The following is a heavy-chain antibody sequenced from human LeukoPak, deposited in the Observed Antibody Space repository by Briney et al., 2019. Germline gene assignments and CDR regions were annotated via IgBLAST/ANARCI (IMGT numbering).Heavy chain of an antibody. CDR2: IYSSGST. J-gene: IGHJ4*02. CDR1: GDSISNYY. V-gene: IGHV4-4*07. D-gene: IGHD6-6*01. Sequence: KPSETLSLTCSVSGDSISNYYWSWIRQSAGKGLEWIGRIYSSGSTDYNPSLKSRVSMSVDTSKNQFSLKLTSVTAADTAVYYCARESRQEYSSWGFFDYWGQGTLVTVSS. CDR3: ARESRQEYSSWGFFDY.